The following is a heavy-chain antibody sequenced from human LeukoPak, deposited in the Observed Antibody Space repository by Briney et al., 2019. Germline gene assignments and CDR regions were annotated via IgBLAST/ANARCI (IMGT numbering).Heavy chain of an antibody. Sequence: PGGSLRLPCAASGFTVGSNTMSWVRQAPGKGLEWVSIIYSGGSTSYADSVKGRFTISRDNSKNTLYLQMNSLRTEDTAVYYCARGGSYFDISGYYFYWGQGTLVTVSS. V-gene: IGHV3-66*01. CDR1: GFTVGSNT. CDR3: ARGGSYFDISGYYFY. J-gene: IGHJ4*02. D-gene: IGHD3-22*01. CDR2: IYSGGST.